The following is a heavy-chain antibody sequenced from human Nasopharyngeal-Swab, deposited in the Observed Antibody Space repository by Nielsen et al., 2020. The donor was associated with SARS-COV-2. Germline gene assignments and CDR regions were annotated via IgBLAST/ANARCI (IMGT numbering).Heavy chain of an antibody. Sequence: VRQMPGKGLERVGRIRSKANSYATAYAASVKGRFTISRDDSKNTAYLQMNSLKTEDTAVYYCTRLRYDFWSGWGAADAFDIWGQGTMVTVSS. J-gene: IGHJ3*02. CDR3: TRLRYDFWSGWGAADAFDI. D-gene: IGHD3-3*01. V-gene: IGHV3-73*01. CDR2: IRSKANSYAT.